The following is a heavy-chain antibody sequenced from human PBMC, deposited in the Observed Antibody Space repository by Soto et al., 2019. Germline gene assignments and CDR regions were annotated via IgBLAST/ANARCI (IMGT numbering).Heavy chain of an antibody. J-gene: IGHJ6*02. CDR1: GFTFSSYG. Sequence: GGSLRLSCAASGFTFSSYGMHWVRQAPGKGLEWVAVISYDGSNKYYADSVKGRFTISRDNSKNTLYLQMNSLRAEDTAVYYCAKDLSGSYYGDYYYYYGMDVWGQGT. D-gene: IGHD1-26*01. V-gene: IGHV3-30*18. CDR2: ISYDGSNK. CDR3: AKDLSGSYYGDYYYYYGMDV.